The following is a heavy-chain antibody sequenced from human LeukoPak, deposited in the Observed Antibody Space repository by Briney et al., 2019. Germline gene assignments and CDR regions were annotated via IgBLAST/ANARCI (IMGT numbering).Heavy chain of an antibody. J-gene: IGHJ4*02. Sequence: GGSLRLSCAASGFTFSSYAMSWVREAPGKGLEWVSAISGSGGSTYYADSVKGRFTISRDNSKNTLYLQMNSLRAEDTAVYYCAKSAWEQWLVPLFDYWGQGTLVTVSS. D-gene: IGHD6-19*01. V-gene: IGHV3-23*01. CDR1: GFTFSSYA. CDR3: AKSAWEQWLVPLFDY. CDR2: ISGSGGST.